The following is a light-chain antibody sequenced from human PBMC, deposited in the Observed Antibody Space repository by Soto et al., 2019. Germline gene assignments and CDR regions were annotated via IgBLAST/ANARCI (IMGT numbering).Light chain of an antibody. V-gene: IGKV1-39*01. CDR1: QTISTW. J-gene: IGKJ4*01. CDR2: SAS. Sequence: IQMTQSPSTLSASVGDRVTFTCRASQTISTWLAWYQQKPGEAPRVLIFSASTLQSGVPSRFSGSGSGTDFTLTISSLEPEDFGTYFWQQSYSTPGALTFGGGTRVDIK. CDR3: QQSYSTPGALT.